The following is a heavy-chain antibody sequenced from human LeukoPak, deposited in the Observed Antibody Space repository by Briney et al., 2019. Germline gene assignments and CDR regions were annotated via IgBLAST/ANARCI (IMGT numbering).Heavy chain of an antibody. CDR3: ARGTYCSSTSCYTGTLSPIDY. D-gene: IGHD2-2*02. CDR2: ISSSSSYI. J-gene: IGHJ4*02. CDR1: GFTFSNAW. V-gene: IGHV3-21*01. Sequence: PGGSLRLSCAASGFTFSNAWMSWVRQAPGKGLEWVSSISSSSSYIYYADSVKGRFTISRDNAKNSLYLQMNSLRAEDTAVYYCARGTYCSSTSCYTGTLSPIDYWGQGTLVTVSS.